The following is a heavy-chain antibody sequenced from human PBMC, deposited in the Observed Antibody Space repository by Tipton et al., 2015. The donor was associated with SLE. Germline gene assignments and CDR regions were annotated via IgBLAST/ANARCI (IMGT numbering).Heavy chain of an antibody. J-gene: IGHJ4*02. CDR1: GFTFSDYW. D-gene: IGHD3-9*01. CDR3: ARAADSAISTGSLYFFDF. Sequence: SLRLSCEASGFTFSDYWMTWVRQAPGRGLEWVANIRRDGDSMYYVDSVKGRFTVSRDNAKNSLYLQMNSLRAADTDVYYCARAADSAISTGSLYFFDFWGQGTLVTVSS. V-gene: IGHV3-7*01. CDR2: IRRDGDSM.